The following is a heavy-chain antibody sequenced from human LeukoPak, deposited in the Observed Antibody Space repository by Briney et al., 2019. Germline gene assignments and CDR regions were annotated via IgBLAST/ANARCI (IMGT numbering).Heavy chain of an antibody. CDR2: ISSSSSTI. D-gene: IGHD1-26*01. J-gene: IGHJ4*02. CDR1: GFTFSSYS. Sequence: GGSLRLSCAASGFTFSSYSMNWVRQAPGKGLEWVSYISSSSSTIYYADSVKGRFTISRDNAKNSLYLQMNSLRAEDTAVYYCARRGRVGADYWGQGTLVTVSS. V-gene: IGHV3-48*04. CDR3: ARRGRVGADY.